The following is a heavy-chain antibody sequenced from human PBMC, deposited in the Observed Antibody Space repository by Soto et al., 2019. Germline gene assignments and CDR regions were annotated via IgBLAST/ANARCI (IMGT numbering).Heavy chain of an antibody. Sequence: GGSLRLSCAASGFTFSSYGMHWVRQAPGKGLEWVAVISYDGSNKYYADSVKGRFTISRDNSKNTLYLQMNSLRAEDTAVYYCAVFPRRDRTISFVYWGPGILVTIST. CDR1: GFTFSSYG. D-gene: IGHD3-3*01. CDR2: ISYDGSNK. J-gene: IGHJ4*02. CDR3: AVFPRRDRTISFVY. V-gene: IGHV3-30*03.